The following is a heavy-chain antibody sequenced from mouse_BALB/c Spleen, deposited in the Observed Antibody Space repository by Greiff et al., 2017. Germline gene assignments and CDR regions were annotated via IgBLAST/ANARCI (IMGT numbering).Heavy chain of an antibody. CDR3: ARSGYYGKKNYYAMDY. J-gene: IGHJ4*01. D-gene: IGHD2-1*01. V-gene: IGHV1-7*01. Sequence: QVQLKQSGAELAKPGASVKMSCKASGYTFTSYWMHWVKQRPGQGLEWIGYINPSTGYTEYNQKFKDKATLTADKSSSTAYMQLSSLTSEDSAVYYCARSGYYGKKNYYAMDYWGQGTSVTVSS. CDR1: GYTFTSYW. CDR2: INPSTGYT.